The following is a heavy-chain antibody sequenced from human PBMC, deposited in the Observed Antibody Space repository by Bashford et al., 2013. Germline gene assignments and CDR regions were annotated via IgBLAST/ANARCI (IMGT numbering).Heavy chain of an antibody. CDR3: ARDEERSGYYPPHPMNFDY. CDR1: GYTFTDYY. D-gene: IGHD3-22*01. J-gene: IGHJ4*02. Sequence: ASVKVSCKASGYTFTDYYIHWVRQAPGQGLEWMGWINPDNGGTKFAQKFQGRVTMTRDTSISTAYMELSRLRSDDTAVYYCARDEERSGYYPPHPMNFDYWGQGTLVTVSS. CDR2: INPDNGGT. V-gene: IGHV1-2*02.